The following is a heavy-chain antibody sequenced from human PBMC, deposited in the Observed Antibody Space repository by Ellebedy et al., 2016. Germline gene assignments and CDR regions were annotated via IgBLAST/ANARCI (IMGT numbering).Heavy chain of an antibody. J-gene: IGHJ4*02. CDR2: ISGSGGST. CDR1: GFTFSSYA. D-gene: IGHD6-19*01. V-gene: IGHV3-23*01. Sequence: GESLKISXAASGFTFSSYAMSWVRQAPGKGLEWVSAISGSGGSTYYADSVKGRFTISRDNSKNTLYLQMNSLRAEDTAVYYCAKDREWLASYFDYWGQGTLVTVSS. CDR3: AKDREWLASYFDY.